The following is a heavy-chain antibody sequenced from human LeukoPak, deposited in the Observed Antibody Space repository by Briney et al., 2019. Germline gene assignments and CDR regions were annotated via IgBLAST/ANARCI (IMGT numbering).Heavy chain of an antibody. J-gene: IGHJ5*02. CDR2: IYHSGST. CDR1: GYSISSGYY. CDR3: ARDLYGSGSWSWFDP. D-gene: IGHD3-10*01. V-gene: IGHV4-38-2*02. Sequence: SETLSLTCTVSGYSISSGYYWGWIRQPPGKGLEWIGSIYHSGSTYYNPSLKSRVTISVDTSKNQFSLKLSSVTAADTAVYYCARDLYGSGSWSWFDPWGQGTLVTVSS.